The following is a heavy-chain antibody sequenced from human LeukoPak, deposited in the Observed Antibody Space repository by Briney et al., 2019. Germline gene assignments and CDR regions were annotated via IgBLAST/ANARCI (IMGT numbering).Heavy chain of an antibody. Sequence: ASVNVSCKSSGYTFSSYGISWVRQATGQGPGRVGGMNPNCGNTGYAQKIQGRVTITRTTSISTAYMELSSLRSEDTAVYYCARESWGSYYYDSSDDDAFDIWGQGTMVTVSS. J-gene: IGHJ3*02. CDR2: MNPNCGNT. D-gene: IGHD3-22*01. CDR1: GYTFSSYG. CDR3: ARESWGSYYYDSSDDDAFDI. V-gene: IGHV1-8*03.